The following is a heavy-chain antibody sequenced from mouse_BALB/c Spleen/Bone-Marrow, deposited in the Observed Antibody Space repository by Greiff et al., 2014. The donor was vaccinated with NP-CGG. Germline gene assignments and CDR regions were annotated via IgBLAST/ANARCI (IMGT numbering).Heavy chain of an antibody. CDR3: ARSGERYGAMDY. J-gene: IGHJ4*01. CDR1: GFTFSDFY. CDR2: ISDGGTYT. V-gene: IGHV5-4*02. Sequence: EVHLVESGGGLVKPGGSLKLSCAASGFTFSDFYMFWFRQTPEKRLEWVATISDGGTYTYYPDSVKGRFTISRDNAKNNLYLQMSGLKSEDTAIYYCARSGERYGAMDYWGQGTSVTVSS. D-gene: IGHD1-1*02.